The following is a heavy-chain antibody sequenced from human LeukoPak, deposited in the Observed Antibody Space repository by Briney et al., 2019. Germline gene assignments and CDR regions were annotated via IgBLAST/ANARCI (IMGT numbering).Heavy chain of an antibody. Sequence: SETLSLTCAVSSYSISSGSYWGWIRQSPGKGLEWVGIIFHSGNSYYNPSLKSRLTMSVDTSKNQFSLKLTSGTAADTALYYCARVTYVDDMLYQYFDYWGQGILVTVSS. V-gene: IGHV4-38-2*01. D-gene: IGHD4-17*01. J-gene: IGHJ4*02. CDR2: IFHSGNS. CDR3: ARVTYVDDMLYQYFDY. CDR1: SYSISSGSY.